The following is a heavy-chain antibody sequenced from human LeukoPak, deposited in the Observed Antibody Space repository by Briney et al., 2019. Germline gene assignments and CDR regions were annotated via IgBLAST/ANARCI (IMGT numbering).Heavy chain of an antibody. J-gene: IGHJ4*02. CDR2: IDPSDSYT. Sequence: GESLKISCKGSGYNFNNYWISWVRQMPGKGLEWMGRIDPSDSYTNYSPSFQGHVTISADKSVTTVYLQWSSLKASDTAMYYCGRQDIAAAGLALDYWGQGTLVTVSS. CDR1: GYNFNNYW. CDR3: GRQDIAAAGLALDY. V-gene: IGHV5-10-1*01. D-gene: IGHD6-13*01.